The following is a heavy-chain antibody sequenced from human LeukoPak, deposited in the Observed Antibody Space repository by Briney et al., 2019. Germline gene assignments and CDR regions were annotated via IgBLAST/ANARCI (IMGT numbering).Heavy chain of an antibody. CDR1: GFTFSTYA. Sequence: AGGSLRLSCAASGFTFSTYAMTWVRQAPGKGLEWVSGINSNGDEIYYEDSVRGRFTISRDNSNNALYLQMDSLRAEDTAVYYCANWIGSSSRDYWGQGTLVTVSS. J-gene: IGHJ4*02. D-gene: IGHD6-6*01. V-gene: IGHV3-23*01. CDR2: INSNGDEI. CDR3: ANWIGSSSRDY.